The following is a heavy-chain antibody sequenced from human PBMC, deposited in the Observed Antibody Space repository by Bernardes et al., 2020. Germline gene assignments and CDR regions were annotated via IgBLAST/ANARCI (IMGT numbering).Heavy chain of an antibody. D-gene: IGHD1-26*01. Sequence: GGSLRLSCAASGFTFSSYAMSWVRQAPGKGLEWVSAISGSGGSTYYADSVKGRFTISRDNSKNTLYLQMNSLRAEDTAVYYCAKERQGVGATGGDFDYWGQGMLVTVSS. J-gene: IGHJ4*02. CDR2: ISGSGGST. CDR1: GFTFSSYA. V-gene: IGHV3-23*01. CDR3: AKERQGVGATGGDFDY.